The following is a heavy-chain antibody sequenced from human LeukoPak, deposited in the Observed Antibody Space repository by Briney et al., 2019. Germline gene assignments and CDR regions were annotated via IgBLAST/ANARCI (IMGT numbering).Heavy chain of an antibody. CDR3: ARGRGSSWPFGY. CDR1: GGSFSGYY. CDR2: INHSGST. Sequence: PSETLSLTCAVYGGSFSGYYWSWIRQPPGKGLEWIGEINHSGSTNYNPSLKSRVTISVDTSKNQFSLKLSSVTAADTAVYYCARGRGSSWPFGYWGQGTLVTVSS. J-gene: IGHJ4*02. D-gene: IGHD6-13*01. V-gene: IGHV4-34*01.